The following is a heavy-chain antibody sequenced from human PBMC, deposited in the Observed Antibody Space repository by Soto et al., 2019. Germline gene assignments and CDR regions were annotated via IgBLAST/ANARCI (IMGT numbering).Heavy chain of an antibody. D-gene: IGHD5-18*01. J-gene: IGHJ6*02. CDR3: XRHIPPYSPYFYYGMDV. CDR1: GYSFTIYW. CDR2: IYPGDSDT. Sequence: GESLKISCEGSGYSFTIYWIGWVRQMPGKGLEWMGIIYPGDSDTRHSPSFQGQVTISADKSISTAYLQWSSLKASDTAMYYCXRHIPPYSPYFYYGMDVWGQGTTVTVSS. V-gene: IGHV5-51*01.